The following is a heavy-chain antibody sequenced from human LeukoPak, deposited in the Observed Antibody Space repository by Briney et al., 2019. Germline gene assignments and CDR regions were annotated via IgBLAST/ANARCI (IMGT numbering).Heavy chain of an antibody. CDR3: AKCSPSCFNGFDV. CDR1: GLTFSTYS. D-gene: IGHD3-10*02. J-gene: IGHJ6*02. CDR2: ISIGGTVT. V-gene: IGHV3-23*01. Sequence: GGTLRLSCVASGLTFSTYSMTWVRKAPQQGQEWLSSISIGGTVTYYADSVKGRLTISRDNSKSTLYLQMNSLRAEDTAVYYCAKCSPSCFNGFDVWGQGTTVTVSS.